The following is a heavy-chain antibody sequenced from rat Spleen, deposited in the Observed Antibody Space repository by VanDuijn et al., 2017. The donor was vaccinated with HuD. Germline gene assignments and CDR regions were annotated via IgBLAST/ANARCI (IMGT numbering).Heavy chain of an antibody. V-gene: IGHV5-20*01. Sequence: EVQLVESGGGLVQPGRSLKLSCAASGFTFSNYDMAWVRQAPTKGLEWVASITYDGSSTYYRGSVKGRFTISRDYAKSTLYLQMDSLRSEDTATYYCAAAGTRVSRFAYWGQGTLVTVSS. CDR3: AAAGTRVSRFAY. D-gene: IGHD1-4*01. J-gene: IGHJ3*01. CDR1: GFTFSNYD. CDR2: ITYDGSST.